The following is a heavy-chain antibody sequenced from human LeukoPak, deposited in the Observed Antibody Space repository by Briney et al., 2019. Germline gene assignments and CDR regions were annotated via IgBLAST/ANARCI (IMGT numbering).Heavy chain of an antibody. V-gene: IGHV3-23*01. CDR2: ISGGGINT. CDR3: VKRAWIQLWDYGMDV. D-gene: IGHD5-18*01. CDR1: GFTFSSYA. J-gene: IGHJ6*02. Sequence: PGGSLRLSCAASGFTFSSYAMSWVRQAPGKGLEWVSAISGGGINTYYADSVGGRFTISRDNSKNTLYLQMSSLRAEDTAVYYCVKRAWIQLWDYGMDVWGQGTTVTVS.